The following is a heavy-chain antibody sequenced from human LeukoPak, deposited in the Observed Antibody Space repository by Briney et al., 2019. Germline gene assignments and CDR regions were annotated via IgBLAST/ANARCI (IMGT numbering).Heavy chain of an antibody. CDR2: ISYDGSKN. D-gene: IGHD3-10*01. V-gene: IGHV3-30*03. Sequence: PGGSLRLSCAVSGFTINNQAMHWVRQVPGKGLEWVAVISYDGSKNFYGDSERGRFPISRDYSKNTVDVQMNSLRPDDTAVYYCTTGPQSGHYGPLSPAIFDYWGQGTLVTVSS. J-gene: IGHJ4*02. CDR1: GFTINNQA. CDR3: TTGPQSGHYGPLSPAIFDY.